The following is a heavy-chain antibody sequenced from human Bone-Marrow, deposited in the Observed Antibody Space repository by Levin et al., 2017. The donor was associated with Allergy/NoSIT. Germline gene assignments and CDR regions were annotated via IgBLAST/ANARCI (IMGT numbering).Heavy chain of an antibody. Sequence: PGGSLRLSCTTSGFTISNDNMHWVRQAPGKGLEWVAIIWSKGNKQHADPVRGRFTISRDNSKNALYLQMDSLRVEDTAVYYCTRESSGVIFDDWGQGTLVTVSS. CDR3: TRESSGVIFDD. CDR1: GFTISNDN. D-gene: IGHD3-10*01. CDR2: IWSKGNK. V-gene: IGHV3-33*01. J-gene: IGHJ4*02.